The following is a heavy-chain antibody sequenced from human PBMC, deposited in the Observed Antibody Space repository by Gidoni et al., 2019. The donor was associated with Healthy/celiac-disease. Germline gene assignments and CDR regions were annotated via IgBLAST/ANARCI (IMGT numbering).Heavy chain of an antibody. D-gene: IGHD1-20*01. J-gene: IGHJ3*02. Sequence: EVQLVESGGGLVQPGGCLRLSCAASGFTFSSYWMHWVRRAPGKGLVWVSLINSDVSSTSYADSVKGRFTISRDNAKNTLYLQMNSLRAEDTAVYYCATSTHNWNDECYDAFDIWGQGTMVTVSS. CDR2: INSDVSST. V-gene: IGHV3-74*01. CDR1: GFTFSSYW. CDR3: ATSTHNWNDECYDAFDI.